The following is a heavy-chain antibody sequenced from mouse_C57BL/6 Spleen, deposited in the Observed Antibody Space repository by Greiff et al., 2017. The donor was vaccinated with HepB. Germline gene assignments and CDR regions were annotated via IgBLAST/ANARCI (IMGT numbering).Heavy chain of an antibody. CDR3: ARNAPHYYGSSHDY. CDR1: GYAFSSSW. V-gene: IGHV1-82*01. CDR2: IYPGDGDT. Sequence: QVQLQQSGPELVKPGASVKISCKASGYAFSSSWMNWVKQRPGKGLEWIGRIYPGDGDTNYNGKFKGKATLTADKSSSTAYMQLSSLTSEDSAVYFCARNAPHYYGSSHDYWGQGTTLTVSS. J-gene: IGHJ2*01. D-gene: IGHD1-1*01.